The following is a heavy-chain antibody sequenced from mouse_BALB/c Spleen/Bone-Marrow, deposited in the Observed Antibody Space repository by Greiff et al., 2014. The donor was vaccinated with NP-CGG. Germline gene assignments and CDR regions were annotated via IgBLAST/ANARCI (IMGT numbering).Heavy chain of an antibody. V-gene: IGHV5-6-5*01. J-gene: IGHJ4*01. Sequence: LKESGGGLVKPGGSLKLSCAASGFTFSSYAMSWVRQTPEKRLEWVASISSGGSTYYPDSVKGRFTISRDNARNILYLQMSSLRSEDTAMYYCARGGGYYYAMDYWGQGTSVTVSS. CDR1: GFTFSSYA. CDR2: ISSGGST. CDR3: ARGGGYYYAMDY.